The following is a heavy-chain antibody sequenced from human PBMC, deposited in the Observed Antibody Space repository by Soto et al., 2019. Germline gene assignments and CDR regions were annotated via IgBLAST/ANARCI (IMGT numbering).Heavy chain of an antibody. Sequence: ASVKVSCKASGYTFTSYGISWVRQAPGQGLEWMGWISAYNGNTNYAQKLQGRVTMTTDTSTSTAYMELRSLRSDDTAVYYCAIAGDQLLVGSKYYYYYYGMDVWGQGTTVTVSS. V-gene: IGHV1-18*01. D-gene: IGHD2-2*01. CDR1: GYTFTSYG. CDR3: AIAGDQLLVGSKYYYYYYGMDV. J-gene: IGHJ6*02. CDR2: ISAYNGNT.